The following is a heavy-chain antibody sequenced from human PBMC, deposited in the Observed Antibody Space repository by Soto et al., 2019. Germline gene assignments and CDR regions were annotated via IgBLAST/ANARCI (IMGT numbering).Heavy chain of an antibody. D-gene: IGHD4-4*01. Sequence: EVQLLESGGGLVQPGGSLRLSCAASGFTFSSYAMSWVRQAPGKGLEWVSAISGSGGSTYYADSVKGRFTISRNNSKNTLYLQINSLRAEDTAVYYCAKSSNYGGRGYYYYYMDVWGKGTTVTVSS. J-gene: IGHJ6*03. CDR3: AKSSNYGGRGYYYYYMDV. CDR2: ISGSGGST. CDR1: GFTFSSYA. V-gene: IGHV3-23*01.